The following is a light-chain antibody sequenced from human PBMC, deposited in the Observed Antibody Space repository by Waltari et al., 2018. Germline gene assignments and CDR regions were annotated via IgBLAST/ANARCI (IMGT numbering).Light chain of an antibody. J-gene: IGKJ1*01. V-gene: IGKV4-1*01. CDR3: QQYYSNPPL. CDR2: WAS. Sequence: DIVMTQSPDSLAVSRGERATITCKSSQTVLKRSNNRNYLAWFQHKSGQPPKLLISWASTRESGVPDRFTGSGSGTDFTLVISSLQAEDVAVYYCQQYYSNPPLFGQGTRVEI. CDR1: QTVLKRSNNRNY.